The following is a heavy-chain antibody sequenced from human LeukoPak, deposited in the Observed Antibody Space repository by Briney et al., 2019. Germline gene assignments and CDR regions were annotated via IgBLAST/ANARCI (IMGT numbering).Heavy chain of an antibody. V-gene: IGHV3-66*01. Sequence: GGSLRLSCAASGFTVSSNYMSWVRQAPGKGLEWVSVIYSGGSTYYADSVKGRFTISRDNAKNSLYLQMNSLRAEDTAVYYCARDPGSSWYEVADAVDYWGQGTLVTVSS. CDR3: ARDPGSSWYEVADAVDY. D-gene: IGHD6-13*01. J-gene: IGHJ4*02. CDR1: GFTVSSNY. CDR2: IYSGGST.